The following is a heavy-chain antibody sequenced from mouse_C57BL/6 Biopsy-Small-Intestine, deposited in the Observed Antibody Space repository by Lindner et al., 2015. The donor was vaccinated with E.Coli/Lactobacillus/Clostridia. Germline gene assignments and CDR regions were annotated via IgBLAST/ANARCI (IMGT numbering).Heavy chain of an antibody. CDR1: GYTFTSYG. J-gene: IGHJ2*01. V-gene: IGHV1-58*01. D-gene: IGHD1-1*01. Sequence: VQLQESGPELVRPGSSVKMSCKTSGYTFTSYGINWVKQRPGQGLEWIGYIYIGNGYTKYNEKFKGKATLTSDTSSSTAYMQLSSLTSEDSAIYFCARAYYGYYYFDHWGQGTTLTVSS. CDR2: IYIGNGYT. CDR3: ARAYYGYYYFDH.